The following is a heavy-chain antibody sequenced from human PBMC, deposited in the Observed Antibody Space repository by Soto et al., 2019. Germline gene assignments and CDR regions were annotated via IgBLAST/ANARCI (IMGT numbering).Heavy chain of an antibody. CDR2: INHSGST. J-gene: IGHJ6*02. D-gene: IGHD6-19*01. CDR1: GGSFSGYY. Sequence: SETLSLTCAVYGGSFSGYYWSWIRQPPGKGLEWIGEINHSGSTNYNPSLKSRVTISVDTSKNQFSLKLSSVTAADTAVYYCARGTIAVAGTHFGKFGYYYYGMDVWGQGTTVTVSS. CDR3: ARGTIAVAGTHFGKFGYYYYGMDV. V-gene: IGHV4-34*01.